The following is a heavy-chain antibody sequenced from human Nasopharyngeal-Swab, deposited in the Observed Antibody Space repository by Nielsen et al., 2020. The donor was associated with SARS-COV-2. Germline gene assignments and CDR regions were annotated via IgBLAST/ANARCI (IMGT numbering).Heavy chain of an antibody. V-gene: IGHV1-2*06. CDR1: GYTFTGYY. CDR3: ARAGSAYYYYYMDV. Sequence: ASVKVSCKASGYTFTGYYMHWVRQAPGQGLEWMGRINPSSGGTNYAQKFQGRVTMTRDTSISTAYMELSRLRSDDTAVYYCARAGSAYYYYYMDVWGKGTTVTVSS. CDR2: INPSSGGT. J-gene: IGHJ6*03.